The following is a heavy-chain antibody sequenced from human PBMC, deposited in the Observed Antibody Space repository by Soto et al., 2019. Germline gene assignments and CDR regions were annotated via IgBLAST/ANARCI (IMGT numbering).Heavy chain of an antibody. D-gene: IGHD6-13*01. CDR3: SAGEASSRNLAPYYLDF. J-gene: IGHJ4*02. CDR1: GDAISNYY. CDR2: IHYSGTT. Sequence: KPSETLSLTCSVSGDAISNYYWTWIRQPPGKGLEWIGYIHYSGTTSFFPSYNPSLRSRVTISEDTSKNQFSLKLLSVTTADTAVYFCSAGEASSRNLAPYYLDFWGQGTLVTVSS. V-gene: IGHV4-59*01.